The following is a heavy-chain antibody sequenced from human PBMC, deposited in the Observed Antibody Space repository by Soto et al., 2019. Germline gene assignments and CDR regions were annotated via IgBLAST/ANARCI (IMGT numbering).Heavy chain of an antibody. V-gene: IGHV3-33*01. J-gene: IGHJ4*02. Sequence: QVQVLESGGGVVQTGRSLRLSCAASGFTFSSYGMHWVRQAPGKGLEWVALVWYDGSHQYYTDSVKGRLTISRENSKKAVYLQMNRLRAEDTAVYYCARDLRRLATVGSELVCWGQGTVVTVSS. CDR3: ARDLRRLATVGSELVC. CDR1: GFTFSSYG. CDR2: VWYDGSHQ. D-gene: IGHD1-26*01.